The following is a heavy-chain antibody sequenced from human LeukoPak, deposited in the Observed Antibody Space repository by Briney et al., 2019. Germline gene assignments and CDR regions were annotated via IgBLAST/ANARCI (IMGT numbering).Heavy chain of an antibody. CDR2: IYNSGST. V-gene: IGHV4-59*01. J-gene: IGHJ4*02. CDR3: VRGGSVNPALIDY. CDR1: GVSITTYY. D-gene: IGHD1-14*01. Sequence: PPETLSLTCTASGVSITTYYWSWIRQPPGKGLEWIGFIYNSGSTKYNPSLGSRGTISEDTARNQFSLKLTSVTAADTAIYYCVRGGSVNPALIDYWGQGTLVTVSS.